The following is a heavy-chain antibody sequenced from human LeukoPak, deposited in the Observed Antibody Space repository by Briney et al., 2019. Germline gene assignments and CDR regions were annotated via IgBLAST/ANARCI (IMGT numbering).Heavy chain of an antibody. CDR1: GVSISSYY. D-gene: IGHD3-22*01. CDR2: IFYSGST. J-gene: IGHJ4*02. Sequence: PAETLSLTCTVSGVSISSYYWSWIRQPPGKGLQWIGYIFYSGSTNYNPSLKSRVTISVETSKKQFSLKLSPVTAADTAVYYCARLQFGSGYYNEVDYWGQGTLVTVSS. V-gene: IGHV4-59*08. CDR3: ARLQFGSGYYNEVDY.